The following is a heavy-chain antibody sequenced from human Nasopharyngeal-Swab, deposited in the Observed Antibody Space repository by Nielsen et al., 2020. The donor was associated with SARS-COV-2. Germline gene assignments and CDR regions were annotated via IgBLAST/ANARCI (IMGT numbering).Heavy chain of an antibody. D-gene: IGHD2-21*02. CDR2: ITDTGRN. CDR3: AGIPYGGGHSSYGWFDL. CDR1: AASVTTYY. J-gene: IGHJ5*02. Sequence: SETLSLTCTVSAASVTTYYWGWIRQSPGKGLEWIAYITDTGRNKYNPSLETRVTISQDTSRTRFSLRLTSVTAAETAMYYCAGIPYGGGHSSYGWFDLWGQGILVTVSS. V-gene: IGHV4-59*02.